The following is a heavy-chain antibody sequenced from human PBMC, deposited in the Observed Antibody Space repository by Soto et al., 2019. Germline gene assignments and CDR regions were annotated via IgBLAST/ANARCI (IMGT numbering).Heavy chain of an antibody. J-gene: IGHJ4*02. CDR2: ISGSGGST. CDR1: GITFSSYA. Sequence: GGSLRLSCAASGITFSSYAMSWVRQAPGKGLEWVSAISGSGGSTYYADSVKGRFTISRDNSKNTLYLQMNSLRAEDTAVYYCAKVPSSSWTGPFDYWGQGTLVTVSS. D-gene: IGHD6-13*01. V-gene: IGHV3-23*01. CDR3: AKVPSSSWTGPFDY.